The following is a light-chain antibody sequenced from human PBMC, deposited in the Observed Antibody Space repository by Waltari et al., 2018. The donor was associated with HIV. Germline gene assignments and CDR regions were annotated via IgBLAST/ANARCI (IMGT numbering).Light chain of an antibody. CDR2: SAS. CDR3: QQLDPYPIT. J-gene: IGKJ5*01. CDR1: QGIKNY. Sequence: DIQLTQSPAFLSASVGDRVTITCRASQGIKNYLAWYQQKPGKAPNLLIYSASTLQSGVPSRFSGSGSGTEFTRTISSLQPEDFATYWCQQLDPYPITFGQGTRLEIK. V-gene: IGKV1-9*01.